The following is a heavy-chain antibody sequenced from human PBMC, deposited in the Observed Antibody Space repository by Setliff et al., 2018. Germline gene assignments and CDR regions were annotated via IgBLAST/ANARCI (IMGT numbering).Heavy chain of an antibody. Sequence: GGSRRRPCAAAGFTFSSYWMSWVRKAPGKGREWVAKIKQDGSEKYYVDSVKGRLTMSRDNAKNSLYLQMNSLVAEDTAVYYWLMGSGALGPNWGQGTLVTVSS. CDR3: LMGSGALGPN. V-gene: IGHV3-7*01. CDR2: IKQDGSEK. D-gene: IGHD3-10*01. J-gene: IGHJ4*02. CDR1: GFTFSSYW.